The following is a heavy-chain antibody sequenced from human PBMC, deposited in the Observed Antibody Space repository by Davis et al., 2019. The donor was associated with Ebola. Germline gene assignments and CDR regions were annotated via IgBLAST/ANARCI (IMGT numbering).Heavy chain of an antibody. J-gene: IGHJ6*02. D-gene: IGHD5-24*01. Sequence: PGGSLRLSCSASGFTFSSYAMHWVRQAPGKGLESVARISTNGETTYYADSVKGRFTISRDNSKDTLYLQMRNLRIDDTAVYYCTRDLKQPRPSYYDGMDVWGQGTTVTVSS. V-gene: IGHV3-64D*06. CDR2: ISTNGETT. CDR3: TRDLKQPRPSYYDGMDV. CDR1: GFTFSSYA.